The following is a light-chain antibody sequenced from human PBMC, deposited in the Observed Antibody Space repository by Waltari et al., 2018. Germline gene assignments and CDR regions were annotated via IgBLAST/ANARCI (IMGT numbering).Light chain of an antibody. CDR3: QQYNTYSS. CDR2: KSS. Sequence: DIQMTQSPSSLSASVGDRVTITCRASQAISNYLAWYQQRPGKAPILLIYKSSILKSGVPSRFSGSGSETQFTLTISSLQPGDFATYYCQQYNTYSSFGQGTKLEI. CDR1: QAISNY. J-gene: IGKJ2*01. V-gene: IGKV1-5*03.